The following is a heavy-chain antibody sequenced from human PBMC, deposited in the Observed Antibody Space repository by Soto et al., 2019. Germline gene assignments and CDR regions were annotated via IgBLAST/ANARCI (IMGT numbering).Heavy chain of an antibody. CDR3: AIAGDWNYVQDF. V-gene: IGHV3-74*01. CDR2: INSDGTRI. Sequence: EVQLVESGGGLVQPGGSLRLSCVASGFTFTNYRIHWVRQAPGKGLVWVARINSDGTRINYADSVKGRFTISRDNAKNTVFLQMNSLRDEDSAVYCCAIAGDWNYVQDFWGQGTLVTVSS. J-gene: IGHJ4*02. CDR1: GFTFTNYR. D-gene: IGHD1-7*01.